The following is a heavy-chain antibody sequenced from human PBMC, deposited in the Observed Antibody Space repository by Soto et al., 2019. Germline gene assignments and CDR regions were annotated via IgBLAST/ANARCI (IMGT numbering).Heavy chain of an antibody. J-gene: IGHJ4*02. CDR1: GGSISSGGYS. V-gene: IGHV4-30-2*01. D-gene: IGHD4-17*01. CDR2: IYHSGST. Sequence: QLQLQESGSGLVKPSQTLSLTCAVSGGSISSGGYSWSWIRQPPGKGLECIGYIYHSGSTYYNASLKSRVTISVDRSKNQFSLKLSSVTAADPAVYYCARAMTTATTFDYWGQGTLVTVSS. CDR3: ARAMTTATTFDY.